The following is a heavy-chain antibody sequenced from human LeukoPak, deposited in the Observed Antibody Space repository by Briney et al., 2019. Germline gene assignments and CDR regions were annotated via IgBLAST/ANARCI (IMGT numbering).Heavy chain of an antibody. J-gene: IGHJ5*02. V-gene: IGHV3-48*02. CDR1: GFTFSSYS. CDR3: ARDRGTSGYLP. Sequence: GGSLRLSCAASGFTFSSYSMNWVRQAPGKGQEWVSYISTSSNTIHYADSVKGRFTISRDNAKNSLYLQMNSLRDDDTAVYYCARDRGTSGYLPWGQGTLVTVSP. D-gene: IGHD3-22*01. CDR2: ISTSSNTI.